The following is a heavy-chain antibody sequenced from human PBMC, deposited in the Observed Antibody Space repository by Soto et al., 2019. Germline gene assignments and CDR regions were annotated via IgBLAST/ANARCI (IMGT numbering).Heavy chain of an antibody. CDR1: GGTFSSYS. CDR3: ARDGGRNSGGIDY. CDR2: IIPIFGTA. J-gene: IGHJ4*02. D-gene: IGHD1-26*01. Sequence: QVQLVQSGAEVKKPGSSVKVSCKASGGTFSSYSINWVRQAPGQGLEWMGEIIPIFGTANYAQKFQGRVTITADESTSTAYMELSSLRSEDTAVYYFARDGGRNSGGIDYWGQGTLVTVSS. V-gene: IGHV1-69*01.